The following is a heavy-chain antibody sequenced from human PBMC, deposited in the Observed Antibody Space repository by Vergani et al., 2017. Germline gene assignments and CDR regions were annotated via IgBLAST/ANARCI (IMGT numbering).Heavy chain of an antibody. CDR3: AREKYLARPGAIDY. V-gene: IGHV3-21*01. J-gene: IGHJ4*02. CDR2: ISSSSSYI. D-gene: IGHD2-2*01. CDR1: GFTFSSYS. Sequence: VQLVESGGGLVKPRGSLRLSCAASGFTFSSYSMNWVRQAPGKGLEWVSSISSSSSYIYYADSVKGRFTISRDNAKNSLYLQMNSLRAEDTAVYYCAREKYLARPGAIDYWGQGTLVTVSS.